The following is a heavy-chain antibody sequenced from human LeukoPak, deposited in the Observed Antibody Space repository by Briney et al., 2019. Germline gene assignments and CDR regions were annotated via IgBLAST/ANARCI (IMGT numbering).Heavy chain of an antibody. J-gene: IGHJ4*02. CDR2: ISGSSSDI. Sequence: GSLRLSCSGSEFTFRGYSMQWVRQAPGKGLEWVSSISGSSSDIYYADSVKGRFTISRDNSKNSLYLQMKSLRAEDTALYYCARRGYHDYSGFDYWGQGTLVTVSS. CDR1: EFTFRGYS. V-gene: IGHV3-21*01. CDR3: ARRGYHDYSGFDY. D-gene: IGHD1-26*01.